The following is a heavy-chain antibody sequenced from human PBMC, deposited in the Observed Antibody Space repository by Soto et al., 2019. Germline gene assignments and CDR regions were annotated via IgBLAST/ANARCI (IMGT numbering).Heavy chain of an antibody. CDR3: ARANYDVLTGYSDY. D-gene: IGHD3-9*01. Sequence: PGGSLRLSCAASGFTFSDFYMTWIRQAPGKGLEWLSYIGNSGTTIYYADSVRGRFTISRDNAKNSLYLQMYSLRAEDTAVYYCARANYDVLTGYSDYWGQGTLVTVSS. J-gene: IGHJ4*02. CDR1: GFTFSDFY. CDR2: IGNSGTTI. V-gene: IGHV3-11*01.